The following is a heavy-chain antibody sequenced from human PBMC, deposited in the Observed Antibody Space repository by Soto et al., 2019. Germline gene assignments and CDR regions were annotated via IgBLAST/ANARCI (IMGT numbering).Heavy chain of an antibody. CDR2: ISGSGGST. V-gene: IGHV3-23*01. CDR3: AKDLFEYSSSSEGGGFDY. CDR1: GFTFSSYA. Sequence: GGSLRLSCAASGFTFSSYAMSWVRQAPGKGLEWVSAISGSGGSTYYADSVKGRFTISRDNSKNTLYLQMNSLRAEDTAVYYCAKDLFEYSSSSEGGGFDYWGQGTLVTVSS. D-gene: IGHD6-6*01. J-gene: IGHJ4*02.